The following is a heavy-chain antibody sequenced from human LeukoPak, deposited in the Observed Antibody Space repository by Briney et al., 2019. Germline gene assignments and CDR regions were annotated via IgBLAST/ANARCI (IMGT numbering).Heavy chain of an antibody. CDR3: ARQYNYGLLDR. D-gene: IGHD5-18*01. CDR2: INPADSDT. V-gene: IGHV5-51*01. CDR1: GYSFTRCW. J-gene: IGHJ5*02. Sequence: GESLNISCKSSGYSFTRCWIGWARQMPGKGLEWMVIINPADSDTRYNPSFQGQVTISVDKSINTAYLQWTSLRASDTAMYYCARQYNYGLLDRWGEGTLVTVSS.